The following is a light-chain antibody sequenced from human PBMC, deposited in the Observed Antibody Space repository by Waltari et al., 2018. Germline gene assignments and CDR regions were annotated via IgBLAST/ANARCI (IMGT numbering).Light chain of an antibody. Sequence: QSALTQPRSVSGSPGQSVTISCTGTSGDVGRYNYVSWYQHHPGKAPKLMIYDVNKRPPGVPDLFSGSKSGNTASLTISGLQAEDEADYFCSSYAGSYIYVFGTGTEVTVL. CDR1: SGDVGRYNY. J-gene: IGLJ1*01. V-gene: IGLV2-11*01. CDR3: SSYAGSYIYV. CDR2: DVN.